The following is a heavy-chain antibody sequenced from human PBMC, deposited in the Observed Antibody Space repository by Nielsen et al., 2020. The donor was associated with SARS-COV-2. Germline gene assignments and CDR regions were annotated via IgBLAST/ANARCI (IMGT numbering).Heavy chain of an antibody. J-gene: IGHJ3*01. Sequence: GESLKISCTASGFVFKDYALTWVRQAPGKGLEWVSSISGRGGTTYYADSVKGRFSISRDNSKNTLYLQMNSLRAEDTARYYCAKYHIVWFGGHDAFDVWGRGTEVTVSS. V-gene: IGHV3-23*01. CDR1: GFVFKDYA. CDR3: AKYHIVWFGGHDAFDV. CDR2: ISGRGGTT. D-gene: IGHD3-10*01.